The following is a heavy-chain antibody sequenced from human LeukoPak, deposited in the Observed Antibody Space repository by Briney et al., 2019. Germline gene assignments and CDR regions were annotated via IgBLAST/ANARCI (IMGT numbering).Heavy chain of an antibody. Sequence: TGGSLRLSCAASGFTFSSYSMNWVRQAPGKGLEWVSSISSSSSYIYYADSVKGRFTISRDNAKNSLYLQMNSLRAEDTAAYSWAELRITMIGGVWGKGTTVTISS. CDR2: ISSSSSYI. CDR1: GFTFSSYS. CDR3: AELRITMIGGV. D-gene: IGHD3-10*02. V-gene: IGHV3-21*01. J-gene: IGHJ6*04.